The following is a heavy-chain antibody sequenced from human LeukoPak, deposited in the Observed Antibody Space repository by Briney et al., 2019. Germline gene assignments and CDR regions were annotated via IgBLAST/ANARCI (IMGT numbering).Heavy chain of an antibody. D-gene: IGHD6-13*01. CDR1: GFTFSSST. J-gene: IGHJ4*02. CDR3: AHISSSWPDY. V-gene: IGHV3-23*01. Sequence: PGGSLRLSCAASGFTFSSSTMNWVRQAPGKGLEWVSAISGSGGSTYYADSVKGRFTISRDNSKNTLYLQMNSLRAEDTAVYYCAHISSSWPDYWGQGTLVTVSS. CDR2: ISGSGGST.